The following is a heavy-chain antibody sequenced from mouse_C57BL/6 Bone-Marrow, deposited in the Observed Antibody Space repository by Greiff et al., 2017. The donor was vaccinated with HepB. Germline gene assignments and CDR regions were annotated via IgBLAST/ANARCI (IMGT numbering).Heavy chain of an antibody. CDR2: IDPSDSYT. V-gene: IGHV1-59*01. J-gene: IGHJ4*01. CDR3: ARYYSNPYYAMDY. CDR1: GYTFTSYW. D-gene: IGHD2-5*01. Sequence: VQLQESGAELVRPGTSVKLSCKASGYTFTSYWMHWVKQRPGQGLEWIGVIDPSDSYTNYNQKFKGKATLTVDTSSSTAYMQLSSLTSEDSAVYYCARYYSNPYYAMDYWGQGTSVTVSS.